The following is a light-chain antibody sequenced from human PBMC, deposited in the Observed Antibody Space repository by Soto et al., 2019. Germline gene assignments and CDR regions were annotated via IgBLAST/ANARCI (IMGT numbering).Light chain of an antibody. J-gene: IGKJ1*01. Sequence: DIVLTQSPGTLSLSPGERATLSCRASQSVSSNYLAWYQQRPGQAPRLLIYGASTRATGIPDGFSGSGSGTDFTLTISRLEPEDFAVYYCQQYGSLSWTFGQGTKVEIK. CDR2: GAS. CDR3: QQYGSLSWT. V-gene: IGKV3-20*01. CDR1: QSVSSNY.